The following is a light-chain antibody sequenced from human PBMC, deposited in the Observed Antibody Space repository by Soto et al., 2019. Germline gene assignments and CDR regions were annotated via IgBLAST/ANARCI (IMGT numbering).Light chain of an antibody. CDR1: QSVSTS. Sequence: EIVMTQSPATLSVSPGERATLSCRASQSVSTSLAWDQQKPGQAPRLLIYGASTRATGIPARFSGSGSGTECTLTISSLQSEDFAVYYCQQYNNWPPWTFGLGTKVDIK. V-gene: IGKV3-15*01. J-gene: IGKJ1*01. CDR2: GAS. CDR3: QQYNNWPPWT.